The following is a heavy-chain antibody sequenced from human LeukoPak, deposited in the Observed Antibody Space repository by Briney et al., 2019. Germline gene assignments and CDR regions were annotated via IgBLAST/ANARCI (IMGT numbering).Heavy chain of an antibody. V-gene: IGHV4-59*01. CDR3: ARLVVPAAMGGYYFDY. CDR2: IYYSGST. J-gene: IGHJ4*02. D-gene: IGHD2-2*01. CDR1: GGSISSYY. Sequence: SETLSLTCTVSGGSISSYYWSWIRQPPGKGLEWTGYIYYSGSTNYNPSLKSRVTISVDTSKNQFSLKLSSVTAADTAVYYCARLVVPAAMGGYYFDYWGQGTLVTVSS.